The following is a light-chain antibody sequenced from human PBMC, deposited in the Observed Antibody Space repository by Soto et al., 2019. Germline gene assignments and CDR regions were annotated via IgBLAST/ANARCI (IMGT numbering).Light chain of an antibody. V-gene: IGKV1-39*01. CDR2: AAS. CDR3: QQSFSTPLT. CDR1: QSISNY. J-gene: IGKJ4*01. Sequence: DIQLTQSPSFLSASVGDRVTITCRASQSISNYLNWYQQKPGKAPNLLIYAASSLQSGVPSRFSGSGSGTDFTLTISNLQPEDFATYYCQQSFSTPLTFGGGTKV.